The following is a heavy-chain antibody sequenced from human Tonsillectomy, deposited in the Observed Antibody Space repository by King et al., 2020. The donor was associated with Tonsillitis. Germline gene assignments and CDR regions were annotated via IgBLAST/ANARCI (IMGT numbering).Heavy chain of an antibody. CDR3: ARVHCSGGSGYSWYYYYYYGMDV. V-gene: IGHV4-34*01. CDR1: VGSFSGYY. Sequence: VQLQQWGAGLLKPSETLSLTCAVYVGSFSGYYWSWIRQPPGKGLEWIGEINHSGSTNYNPSLKSRVTVSVDTSKNQFSLKLSSVTAADTAVYYCARVHCSGGSGYSWYYYYYYGMDVWGQGTTVTVSS. J-gene: IGHJ6*02. D-gene: IGHD2-15*01. CDR2: INHSGST.